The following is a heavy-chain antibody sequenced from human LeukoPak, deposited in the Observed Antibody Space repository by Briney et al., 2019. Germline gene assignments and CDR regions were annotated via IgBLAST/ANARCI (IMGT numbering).Heavy chain of an antibody. J-gene: IGHJ4*02. V-gene: IGHV3-23*01. CDR1: GFTFSSYA. CDR2: ITGSGGNT. D-gene: IGHD6-25*01. Sequence: PGGSLRLSCAASGFTFSSYAMSWVRPAPGKGLEWVSTITGSGGNTYYADSVKGRFTISRDNSKNTLYLQMDSLRAEDTAVYYCAKVAAAVADTRTDYWGQGTLVTLSS. CDR3: AKVAAAVADTRTDY.